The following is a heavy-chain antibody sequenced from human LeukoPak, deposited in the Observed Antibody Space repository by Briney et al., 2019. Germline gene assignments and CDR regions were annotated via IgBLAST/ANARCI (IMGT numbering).Heavy chain of an antibody. D-gene: IGHD6-19*01. CDR1: GFTFSSYA. V-gene: IGHV3-23*01. J-gene: IGHJ4*02. Sequence: GGSLRLSCAASGFTFSSYAMSWLRQAPGQGLEWVSAISDRGGNTYYADSVKGRFTISRDNSKNTLYLQMNSLRAEDTAVYYCAKQDIRSSAWYDWGQGTLVTVSS. CDR3: AKQDIRSSAWYD. CDR2: ISDRGGNT.